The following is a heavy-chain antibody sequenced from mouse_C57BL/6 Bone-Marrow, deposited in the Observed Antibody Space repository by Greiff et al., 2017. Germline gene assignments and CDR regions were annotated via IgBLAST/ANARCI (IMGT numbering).Heavy chain of an antibody. D-gene: IGHD1-1*01. J-gene: IGHJ1*03. CDR1: GFSLTSYG. Sequence: VKVVESGPGLVQPSQSLSITCTVSGFSLTSYGVHWVRQSPGKGLEWLGVIWSGGSTDYNAAFISSLSTSKDNSKSQVFFKMNSLQADDTAIYYCARGPRAVLYWYFDVWGTGTTVTVSS. V-gene: IGHV2-2*01. CDR3: ARGPRAVLYWYFDV. CDR2: IWSGGST.